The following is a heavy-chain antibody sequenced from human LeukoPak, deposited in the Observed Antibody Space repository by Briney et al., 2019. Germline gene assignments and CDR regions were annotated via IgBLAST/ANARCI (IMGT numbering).Heavy chain of an antibody. J-gene: IGHJ6*02. CDR2: ISAYNGNT. Sequence: ASVKVSCKASGGTFSSYAISWVRQAPGQGLEWMGWISAYNGNTNYAQKLQGRVTMTTDTSTSTAYMELRSLRSDDTAVYYCASSIHGGNGIYYGMDVWGQGTTVTVSS. V-gene: IGHV1-18*01. CDR1: GGTFSSYA. CDR3: ASSIHGGNGIYYGMDV. D-gene: IGHD4-23*01.